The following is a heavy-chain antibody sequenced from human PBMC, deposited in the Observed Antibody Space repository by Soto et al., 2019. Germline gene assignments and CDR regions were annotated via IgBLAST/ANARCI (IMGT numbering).Heavy chain of an antibody. Sequence: GGSLRLSCAASGFTFSDYYMSWIRQAPGKGLEWVSYISSSGSTIYYADSVKGRFTISRDNAKNSLYLQMNSLRAEDTAVYYCARDGAPAAMHSVWFDPWGQGTLVTVSS. CDR1: GFTFSDYY. CDR3: ARDGAPAAMHSVWFDP. D-gene: IGHD2-2*01. J-gene: IGHJ5*02. V-gene: IGHV3-11*01. CDR2: ISSSGSTI.